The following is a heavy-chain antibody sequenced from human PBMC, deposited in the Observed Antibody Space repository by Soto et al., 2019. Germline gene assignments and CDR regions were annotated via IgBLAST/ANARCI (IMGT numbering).Heavy chain of an antibody. CDR2: IYHSGST. V-gene: IGHV4-30-2*01. D-gene: IGHD3-22*01. Sequence: PSETLSLTCTVSGGSISSGGYYWSWIRQHPGKGLEWIGYIYHSGSTYYNPSLKSRVTISVDRSKNQFSLKLSSVTAADTAVYYCASRETYYYDSSGYWIDDAFDIWGQGTMVTVS. CDR3: ASRETYYYDSSGYWIDDAFDI. J-gene: IGHJ3*02. CDR1: GGSISSGGYY.